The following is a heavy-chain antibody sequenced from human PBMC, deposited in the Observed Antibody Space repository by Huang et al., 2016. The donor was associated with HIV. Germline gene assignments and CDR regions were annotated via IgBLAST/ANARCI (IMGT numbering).Heavy chain of an antibody. D-gene: IGHD3-22*01. CDR3: TRESVYPNYYDGSGFYFDY. Sequence: EVQFVESGGGLVKPGRSLRLSCTASGFTFGNYGMSWFRQAPVNGFEWVGFIRRKDYAETTEYAASVKGRFTISRDDSKSIAYLQMNSLKPEDTAVYYCTRESVYPNYYDGSGFYFDYWGQGTLVTVSS. CDR1: GFTFGNYG. J-gene: IGHJ4*02. V-gene: IGHV3-49*05. CDR2: IRRKDYAETT.